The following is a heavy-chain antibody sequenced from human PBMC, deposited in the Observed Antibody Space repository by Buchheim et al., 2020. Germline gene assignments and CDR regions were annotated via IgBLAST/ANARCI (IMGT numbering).Heavy chain of an antibody. CDR3: ARDSSGYSYFDY. J-gene: IGHJ4*02. CDR1: GFTFSSYG. CDR2: IWDDGSNK. V-gene: IGHV3-33*01. Sequence: QVQLVESGGGVVQPGRSLRLSCAASGFTFSSYGMHWVRQAPGKGLEWVAVIWDDGSNKYYADSVKGRFTISRANSKNTLYLQMNSLRAEDTAVYYCARDSSGYSYFDYWGQGTL. D-gene: IGHD3-22*01.